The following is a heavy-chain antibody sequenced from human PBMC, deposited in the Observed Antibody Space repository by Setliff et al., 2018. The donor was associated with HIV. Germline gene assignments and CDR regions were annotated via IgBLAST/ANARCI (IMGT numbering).Heavy chain of an antibody. J-gene: IGHJ4*02. V-gene: IGHV4-39*07. CDR2: IYYTGST. CDR1: GGSIGSSSYY. D-gene: IGHD5-12*01. Sequence: SETLSLTCSVSGGSIGSSSYYWGWIRQPPGKGLEWIASIYYTGSTYYNPSLKSRVTISVDKSKNQFSLKLNSVTAADTAVYYCARLGPSIDPRWLQYFDYWGQGTRVTVSS. CDR3: ARLGPSIDPRWLQYFDY.